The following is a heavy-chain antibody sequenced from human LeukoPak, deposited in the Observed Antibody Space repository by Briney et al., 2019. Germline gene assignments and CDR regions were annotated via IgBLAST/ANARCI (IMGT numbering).Heavy chain of an antibody. CDR3: ARGRYDFWSGYSHNWFDP. D-gene: IGHD3-3*01. V-gene: IGHV4-34*01. J-gene: IGHJ5*02. Sequence: SETLSLTCAVYGGSFSGYYWSWIRQPPGKGLEWIGEINHSGSTNYNPSLKSRVTISVDTSKNQFSLKLSSVTAADTAVYYCARGRYDFWSGYSHNWFDPWGQGTLVTVSS. CDR1: GGSFSGYY. CDR2: INHSGST.